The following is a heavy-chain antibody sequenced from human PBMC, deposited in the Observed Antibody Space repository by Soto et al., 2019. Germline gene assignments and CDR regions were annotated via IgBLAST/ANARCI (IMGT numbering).Heavy chain of an antibody. J-gene: IGHJ3*02. V-gene: IGHV5-10-1*01. CDR3: ARHYAYYYDSSGSATGAFDI. CDR2: IDPSDSYT. Sequence: PGESLKISCKGSGYSFTSYWISWVRQMPGKGLEWMGRIDPSDSYTNYSPSFQGHVTISADKSIGTAYLQWSSLKASDTAMYYCARHYAYYYDSSGSATGAFDIWGQGTMVT. CDR1: GYSFTSYW. D-gene: IGHD3-22*01.